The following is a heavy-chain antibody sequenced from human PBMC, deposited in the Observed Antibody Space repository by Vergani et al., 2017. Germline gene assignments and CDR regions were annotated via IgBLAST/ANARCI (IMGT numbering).Heavy chain of an antibody. CDR1: GGSISSGDYY. J-gene: IGHJ4*02. CDR2: IYYSWST. Sequence: QVQLQESGPGLVKPSQTLSLTCTVSGGSISSGDYYWSWIRQPPGKGLEWIGYIYYSWSTYYNPSLKSRVTISVDTSKNQFSLKLSSVTAADKAVYYCAREMTIAARPREFDYWGQGTLVTVSS. CDR3: AREMTIAARPREFDY. V-gene: IGHV4-30-4*01. D-gene: IGHD6-6*01.